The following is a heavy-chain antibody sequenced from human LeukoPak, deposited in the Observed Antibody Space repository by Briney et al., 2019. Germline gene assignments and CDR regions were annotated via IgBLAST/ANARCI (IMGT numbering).Heavy chain of an antibody. CDR2: IYYSGST. CDR3: ARGGDGYPYYFDY. D-gene: IGHD5-24*01. V-gene: IGHV4-39*07. CDR1: GGSISSSSYY. J-gene: IGHJ4*02. Sequence: SETLSLTCTVSGGSISSSSYYWGWIRQPPGKGLEWIGSIYYSGSTYYNPSLKSRVTISVDTSKNQFSLKLSSVTAADTAVYYCARGGDGYPYYFDYWGQGTLVTVSS.